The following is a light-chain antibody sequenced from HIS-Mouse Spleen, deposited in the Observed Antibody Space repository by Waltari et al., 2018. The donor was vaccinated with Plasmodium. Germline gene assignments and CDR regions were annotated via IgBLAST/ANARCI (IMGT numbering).Light chain of an antibody. CDR2: DAS. CDR3: QQRSNWLT. V-gene: IGKV3-11*01. Sequence: EIVLTQSPATQSLSPGERATRSCRASQSVSSYLAWYQQKPGQAPRLLIYDASNRATGIPARFSGSGSGTDFTLTISSLEPEDFAVYYCQQRSNWLTFGGGTKVEIK. CDR1: QSVSSY. J-gene: IGKJ4*01.